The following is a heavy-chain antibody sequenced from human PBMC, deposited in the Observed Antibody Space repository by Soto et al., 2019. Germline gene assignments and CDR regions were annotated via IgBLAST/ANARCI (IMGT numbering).Heavy chain of an antibody. CDR1: GYTFFSFW. Sequence: PGESLKISCHGSGYTFFSFWIVWVRQVLGQRLERVGRIDPGDSSATYSPTFQGHVTISADRSTRSAYLQWRSLRASDTAIYFCARRYCSRADCYSDSWGQGSLVTVSS. V-gene: IGHV5-10-1*01. CDR2: IDPGDSSA. J-gene: IGHJ4*02. CDR3: ARRYCSRADCYSDS. D-gene: IGHD2-2*01.